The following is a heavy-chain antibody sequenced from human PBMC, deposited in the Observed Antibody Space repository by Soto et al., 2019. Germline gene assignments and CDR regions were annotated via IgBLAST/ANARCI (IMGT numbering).Heavy chain of an antibody. Sequence: QVQLVQSGAEVKKPGASVKVSCKASGYTFTSYGISWVRQAPGQGLEWMGCISAYNGNTNYAQKLQGRVTMTTVTSTSTAYMELRGLRSDDTAVYYCSRDSGTMVRTSGNDYWGQGTLVTVSS. D-gene: IGHD3-10*01. J-gene: IGHJ4*02. CDR3: SRDSGTMVRTSGNDY. CDR1: GYTFTSYG. V-gene: IGHV1-18*01. CDR2: ISAYNGNT.